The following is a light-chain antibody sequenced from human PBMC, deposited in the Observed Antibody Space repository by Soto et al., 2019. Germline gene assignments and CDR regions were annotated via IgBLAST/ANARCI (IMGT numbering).Light chain of an antibody. CDR3: SSFSDSRNLL. CDR1: SSDVGGYKY. CDR2: DVS. V-gene: IGLV2-14*01. J-gene: IGLJ1*01. Sequence: QSALTQPASVSGSPGQSITISCSGSSSDVGGYKYVSWYQHHPGKAPKLLIYDVSNRPSGISDRFSGSKSGNAASLTISGLQPDDDAEYYCSSFSDSRNLLFGTGTKLTVL.